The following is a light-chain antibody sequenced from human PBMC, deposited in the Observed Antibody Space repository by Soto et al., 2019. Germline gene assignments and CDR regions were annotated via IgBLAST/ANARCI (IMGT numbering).Light chain of an antibody. Sequence: QSVLTQPPSVSGAPGQRVTISCTGSSSNIGAGYDVHWYQQLPGTAPKLLIYDNSNRPSGVPDRFSGSKSGTSASLAITGLQAEDEADYYYQSHDSSLSGWVFGGGTKLTVL. CDR2: DNS. J-gene: IGLJ3*02. V-gene: IGLV1-40*01. CDR3: QSHDSSLSGWV. CDR1: SSNIGAGYD.